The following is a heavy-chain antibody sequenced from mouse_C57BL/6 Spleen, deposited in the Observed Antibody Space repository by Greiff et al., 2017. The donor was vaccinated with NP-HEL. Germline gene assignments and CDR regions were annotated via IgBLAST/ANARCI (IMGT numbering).Heavy chain of an antibody. J-gene: IGHJ2*01. V-gene: IGHV1-15*01. D-gene: IGHD2-3*01. CDR1: GYTFTDYE. CDR2: IDPETGGT. Sequence: QVQLQQSGAELVRPGASVTLSCKASGYTFTDYEMHWVKQTPVHGLEWIGAIDPETGGTAYNQKFKGKAILTADKSSSTAYMELRSLTSEDSAVYYGTRDGYYYFDYWGQGTTLTVSS. CDR3: TRDGYYYFDY.